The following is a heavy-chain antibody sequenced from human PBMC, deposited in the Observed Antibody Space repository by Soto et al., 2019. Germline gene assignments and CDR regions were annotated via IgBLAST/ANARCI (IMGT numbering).Heavy chain of an antibody. CDR1: GGSISSYY. D-gene: IGHD3-3*01. CDR3: ARGSYYDFWSGYSPAWVYFDY. J-gene: IGHJ4*02. CDR2: IYYSGST. Sequence: PSETLSLTCTVSGGSISSYYWSWIRQPPGKGLEWIGYIYYSGSTNYNPSLKSRVTISVDTSKNQFSPKLSSVTAADTAVYYCARGSYYDFWSGYSPAWVYFDYWGQGTLVTVSS. V-gene: IGHV4-59*01.